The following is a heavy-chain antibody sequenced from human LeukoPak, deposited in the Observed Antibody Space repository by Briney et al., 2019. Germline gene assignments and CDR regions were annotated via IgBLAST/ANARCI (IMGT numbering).Heavy chain of an antibody. CDR2: ISWDSSTI. Sequence: GRSLILSCAASGITFDDYALHWVRQAPGKGLEWVSSISWDSSTIGYADSVKGRFTISRDNAKNSLYLQMNSLRAEDTALYYCAKGPKWELLLYYFDYWGQGTLVTVSS. CDR3: AKGPKWELLLYYFDY. V-gene: IGHV3-9*01. CDR1: GITFDDYA. J-gene: IGHJ4*02. D-gene: IGHD1-26*01.